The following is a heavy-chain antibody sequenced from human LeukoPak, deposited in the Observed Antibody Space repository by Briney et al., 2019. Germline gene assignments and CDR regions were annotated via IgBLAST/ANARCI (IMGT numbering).Heavy chain of an antibody. J-gene: IGHJ4*02. Sequence: PGGSLRLSCAASGFTFSSYGMHWVRQAPGKGLEWVAFIRYDGSNKYYADSVKGRFTISRDNSKNTLYLQMNSLRAEDTAVCYCAKDNAGGYDYFDYWGQGTLVTVSS. CDR1: GFTFSSYG. CDR2: IRYDGSNK. V-gene: IGHV3-30*02. D-gene: IGHD5-12*01. CDR3: AKDNAGGYDYFDY.